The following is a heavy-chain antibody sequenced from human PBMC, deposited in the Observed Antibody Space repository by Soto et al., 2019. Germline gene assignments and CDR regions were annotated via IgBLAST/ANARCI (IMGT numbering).Heavy chain of an antibody. CDR1: GFTFSSYG. V-gene: IGHV3-33*01. Sequence: QVQLVESGGGVVQPGRSLRLSCAASGFTFSSYGMHWVRQAPGKGLEWVAVIWYDGSNKYYADSMKGRFTISRDNSKNTLYLQMNSLRAEDTAVYYCARPSTVTTFGYFDYWGQGTLVTVSS. J-gene: IGHJ4*02. D-gene: IGHD4-4*01. CDR3: ARPSTVTTFGYFDY. CDR2: IWYDGSNK.